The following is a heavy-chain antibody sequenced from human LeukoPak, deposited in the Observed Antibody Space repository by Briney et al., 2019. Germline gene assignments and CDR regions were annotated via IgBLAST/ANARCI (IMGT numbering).Heavy chain of an antibody. V-gene: IGHV7-4-1*02. D-gene: IGHD6-13*01. CDR1: GYTFTSYA. J-gene: IGHJ6*02. CDR3: ARWAWQQLVQYYYYGMDV. CDR2: INTNTGNP. Sequence: ASVKVSCKASGYTFTSYAMNWVRQAPGQGLEWMGWINTNTGNPTYAQGFTGRFVFSLDTSVSTAYLQISSLKAEDTAVYYCARWAWQQLVQYYYYGMDVWGQGTTVTVSS.